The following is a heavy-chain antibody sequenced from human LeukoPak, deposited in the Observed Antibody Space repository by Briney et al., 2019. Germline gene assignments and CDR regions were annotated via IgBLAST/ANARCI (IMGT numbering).Heavy chain of an antibody. D-gene: IGHD4-17*01. J-gene: IGHJ3*01. Sequence: GVSLRLSCAASGFTFSSYAMSWVRQAPGKGLEWVSAIRASGDITSYADSVKGRFTISRDNSRNTLYLQMNRLRGDDTALYYCARDPNGDYLGAFDFWGQGTMVSVSS. V-gene: IGHV3-23*01. CDR3: ARDPNGDYLGAFDF. CDR1: GFTFSSYA. CDR2: IRASGDIT.